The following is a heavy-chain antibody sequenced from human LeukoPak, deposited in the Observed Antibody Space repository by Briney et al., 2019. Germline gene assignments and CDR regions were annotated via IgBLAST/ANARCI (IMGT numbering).Heavy chain of an antibody. CDR1: GFTFSSYS. Sequence: GGSLRLSCAASGFTFSSYSMNWVRQAPGKGLAWVSSISSSSSYIYYADSVKGRFTISRDNAKNSLYLQMNSLRAEDTAVYYCAREREYYYDSSGYPTHYFDYWGQGTLVTVSS. D-gene: IGHD3-22*01. V-gene: IGHV3-21*01. CDR3: AREREYYYDSSGYPTHYFDY. CDR2: ISSSSSYI. J-gene: IGHJ4*02.